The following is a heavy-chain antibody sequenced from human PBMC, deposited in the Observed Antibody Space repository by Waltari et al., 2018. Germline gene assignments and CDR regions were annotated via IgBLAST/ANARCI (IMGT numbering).Heavy chain of an antibody. CDR3: ARGPPYYDFWSGYYWYYYGMDV. CDR1: GYTFTGYY. D-gene: IGHD3-3*01. J-gene: IGHJ6*02. CDR2: INTNSGGT. V-gene: IGHV1-2*04. Sequence: QVQLVQSGAEVKKPGASVKVSCKASGYTFTGYYMHWVRQAPGQGLEWLGWINTNSGGTNDAQKLQGWVTTTRETSIRAAYMVLSRLRADETALYYFARGPPYYDFWSGYYWYYYGMDVWCQGTTVTVAS.